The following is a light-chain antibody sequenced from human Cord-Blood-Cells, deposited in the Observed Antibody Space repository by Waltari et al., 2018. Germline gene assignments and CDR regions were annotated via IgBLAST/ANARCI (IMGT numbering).Light chain of an antibody. V-gene: IGKV3-15*01. CDR1: QSVSSN. CDR2: GAS. J-gene: IGKJ3*01. Sequence: EIVMTQSPATLSVSPGERATLSCRASQSVSSNLAWYQQKPGQAPRLLIYGASTRATGIPARFSGSGSGTEFTLTISSLQSEDFAVYYCHQYNNWPSFTFGPGTKVDSK. CDR3: HQYNNWPSFT.